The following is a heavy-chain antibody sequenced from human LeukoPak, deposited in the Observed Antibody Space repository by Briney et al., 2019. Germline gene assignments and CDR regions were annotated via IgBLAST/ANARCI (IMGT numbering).Heavy chain of an antibody. J-gene: IGHJ4*02. V-gene: IGHV3-53*01. CDR1: GFTGSWYY. CDR2: IYSGGST. D-gene: IGHD6-19*01. Sequence: GGSLRLSYAASGFTGSWYYMNCVRQAPGKGLEWVSVIYSGGSTYYADSVKGRFTISRDNSKNTLYLQMNSLRAEDTAVYYCARDRYIGGWFLGWGQGTLVTVSS. CDR3: ARDRYIGGWFLG.